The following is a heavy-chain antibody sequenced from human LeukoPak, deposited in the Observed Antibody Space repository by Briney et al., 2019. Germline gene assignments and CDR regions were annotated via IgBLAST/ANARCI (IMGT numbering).Heavy chain of an antibody. J-gene: IGHJ3*01. D-gene: IGHD2-15*01. Sequence: SETLSLTCSVSGYSLSSGFYWGWIRQPPGKGLEWIGGIYHSGNTYYNPSLKSRVTISVDTSKNQLSLKLSSVTAADTAIYYCGREGGGYCSGGGCYSGALDLWGQGTMVTVSS. CDR2: IYHSGNT. CDR3: GREGGGYCSGGGCYSGALDL. V-gene: IGHV4-38-2*02. CDR1: GYSLSSGFY.